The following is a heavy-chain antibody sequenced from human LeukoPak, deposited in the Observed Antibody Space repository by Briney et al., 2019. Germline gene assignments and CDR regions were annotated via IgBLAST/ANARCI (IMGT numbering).Heavy chain of an antibody. D-gene: IGHD4-17*01. CDR1: GFTFSSYS. V-gene: IGHV3-21*01. CDR3: ARDRIIYGDYGDAFDI. Sequence: GGSLRLSCAASGFTFSSYSMNWVRLAPGRGLEWVSSISSSSSYIYYADSLKGRFTISRDNAKNSLYLQMNSLRAEDTAVYYCARDRIIYGDYGDAFDIWGQGTMVAVSS. CDR2: ISSSSSYI. J-gene: IGHJ3*02.